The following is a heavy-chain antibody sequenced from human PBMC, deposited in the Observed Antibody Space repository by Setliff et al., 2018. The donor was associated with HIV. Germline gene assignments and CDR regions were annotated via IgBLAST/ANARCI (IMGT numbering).Heavy chain of an antibody. CDR1: GYTFTNFY. D-gene: IGHD1-26*01. J-gene: IGHJ4*02. CDR2: INPNSLDT. CDR3: ARDLLWDLGPLARVGACVN. Sequence: GASVKVSCKASGYTFTNFYLHWVRQAPGQGLEWMGWINPNSLDTNYVQNFQGRVTMTSDTSINTAYMELSRLRSDDTAVYYCARDLLWDLGPLARVGACVNWGQGTLVTVSS. V-gene: IGHV1-2*02.